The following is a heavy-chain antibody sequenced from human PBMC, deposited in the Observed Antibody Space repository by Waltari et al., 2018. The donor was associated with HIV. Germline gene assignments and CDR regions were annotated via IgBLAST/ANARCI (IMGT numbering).Heavy chain of an antibody. V-gene: IGHV3-49*03. CDR2: IRSKVSGGTT. Sequence: EVQLGGSGGGLVQPGPSLRTPGTPYGFPIGEYAIGWFRQAPGKGLEWIGFIRSKVSGGTTEYAASVKGRFTISRDDSNSIVFLQMDSLKTEDTAMYYCSRDNPQWDYWGQGTLVTVSS. J-gene: IGHJ4*02. CDR1: GFPIGEYA. D-gene: IGHD2-8*01. CDR3: SRDNPQWDY.